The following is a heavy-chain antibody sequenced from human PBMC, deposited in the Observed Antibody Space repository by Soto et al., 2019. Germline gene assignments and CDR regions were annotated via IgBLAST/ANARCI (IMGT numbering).Heavy chain of an antibody. CDR2: ISRGGGTI. CDR3: ARDDSGWDY. D-gene: IGHD5-12*01. Sequence: PWWSLRLSCSASVFTFSSYEMNWVRQAPGKGLEWVSYISRGGGTIYYADSVRGRFTISRDNAKNSLFLQMSSLRAEDTAVYYCARDDSGWDYWGQGTLVTVSS. V-gene: IGHV3-48*03. CDR1: VFTFSSYE. J-gene: IGHJ4*02.